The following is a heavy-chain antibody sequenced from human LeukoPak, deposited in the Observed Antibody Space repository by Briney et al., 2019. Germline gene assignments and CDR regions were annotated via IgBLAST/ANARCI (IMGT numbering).Heavy chain of an antibody. CDR3: ARNSAVATSRSWFDP. CDR1: GGSVSSGSYY. CDR2: IYYSGSA. J-gene: IGHJ5*02. V-gene: IGHV4-61*01. D-gene: IGHD6-19*01. Sequence: SETLSLTCTVSGGSVSSGSYYWSWIRQPPGKGLEWIGYIYYSGSAKYNPSLKSRVTISVDTSKNQFSLKLTSVTAADTAVYYCARNSAVATSRSWFDPWGQGTLVAVSS.